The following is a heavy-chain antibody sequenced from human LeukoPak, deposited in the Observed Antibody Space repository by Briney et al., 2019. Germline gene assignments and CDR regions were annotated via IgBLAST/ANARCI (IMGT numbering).Heavy chain of an antibody. V-gene: IGHV1-18*04. J-gene: IGHJ5*02. D-gene: IGHD4-23*01. CDR1: GYTFTGYY. CDR3: ARDNSMHERGWWFDP. Sequence: ASVKVSCKASGYTFTGYYMHWVRQAPGQGLEWMGWISAYNGNTNYAQKLQGRVTMTTDTSTSTAYMELRSLKSDDTAVYYCARDNSMHERGWWFDPWGQGTLVTVSS. CDR2: ISAYNGNT.